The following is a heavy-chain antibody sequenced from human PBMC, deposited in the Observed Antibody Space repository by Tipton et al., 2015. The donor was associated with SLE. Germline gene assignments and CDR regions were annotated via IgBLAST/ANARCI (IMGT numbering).Heavy chain of an antibody. D-gene: IGHD1-7*01. Sequence: TLSLTCTVSGGSVSSCSYYWSWIRQPPGKGLEWIGYIYYSGSTNYNPSLKSRVTISIDTSKNQFSLKLSSVTAADTAVYYCARDSRTTAAAFDIWGQGTMVTVSS. CDR1: GGSVSSCSYY. CDR2: IYYSGST. CDR3: ARDSRTTAAAFDI. V-gene: IGHV4-61*01. J-gene: IGHJ3*02.